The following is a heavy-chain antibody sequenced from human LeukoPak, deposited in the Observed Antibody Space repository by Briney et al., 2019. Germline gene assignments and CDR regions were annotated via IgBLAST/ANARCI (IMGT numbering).Heavy chain of an antibody. J-gene: IGHJ4*02. CDR1: GGSFSSYY. V-gene: IGHV4-59*01. CDR3: ARVDPDSSSTLEVFDY. CDR2: IYYSGST. D-gene: IGHD6-6*01. Sequence: SETLSLTCAVYGGSFSSYYWSWIRQPPGKGLEWIGYIYYSGSTNYNPSLKSRVTISVDTSKSQFSLKLSSVTAADTAVYYCARVDPDSSSTLEVFDYWGQGTLVTVSS.